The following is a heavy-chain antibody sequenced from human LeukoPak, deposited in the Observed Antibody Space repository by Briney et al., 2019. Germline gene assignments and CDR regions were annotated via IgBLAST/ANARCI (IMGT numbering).Heavy chain of an antibody. V-gene: IGHV3-23*01. CDR3: SKDHLPALWDQWLDFFYD. CDR1: GFTFSSYA. CDR2: ISGSGGST. Sequence: GGTLRLSCAASGFTFSSYAMSWVREAPGKGLEWVSAISGSGGSTFYADPVKGRFTISRDISKNTLYLKMNSLRAEDTAVYYCSKDHLPALWDQWLDFFYDWGHGTLVTVSS. J-gene: IGHJ4*01. D-gene: IGHD6-19*01.